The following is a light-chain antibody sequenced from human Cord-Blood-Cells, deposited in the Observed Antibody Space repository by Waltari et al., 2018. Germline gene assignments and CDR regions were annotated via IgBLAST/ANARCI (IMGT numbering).Light chain of an antibody. J-gene: IGLJ1*01. Sequence: SSELTQDPAVSVALGQTVRITCQGDSLRSYYASWYQQKPGQAPVLVIYGKNNRPSGSPDRFSGSSSGNTASLTSTGAQAEDEADYYCNSRDSSGNHPFGTGTKVTVL. V-gene: IGLV3-19*01. CDR1: SLRSYY. CDR3: NSRDSSGNHP. CDR2: GKN.